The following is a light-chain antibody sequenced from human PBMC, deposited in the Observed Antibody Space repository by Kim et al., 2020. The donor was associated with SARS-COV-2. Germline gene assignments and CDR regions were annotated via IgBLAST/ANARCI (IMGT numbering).Light chain of an antibody. CDR1: SSDVGGYNY. V-gene: IGLV2-11*01. Sequence: QSALTQPRSVSGSPGQSVTISCTGTSSDVGGYNYVSWYQQHQGKDPKHMIYDVTKRPSGVPDRFSGSESGNTASLIISGLQAEDEADYYCCSYAGSYTLWMFGGGTQLTVL. CDR3: CSYAGSYTLWM. J-gene: IGLJ3*02. CDR2: DVT.